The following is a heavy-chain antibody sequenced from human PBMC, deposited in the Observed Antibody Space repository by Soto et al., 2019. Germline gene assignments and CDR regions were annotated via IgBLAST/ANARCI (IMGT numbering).Heavy chain of an antibody. V-gene: IGHV3-30-3*01. J-gene: IGHJ4*02. CDR1: GFTFSNYA. CDR2: ISYDGNDK. D-gene: IGHD6-13*01. Sequence: GGSLRLSCAASGFTFSNYAMHWVRQAPCKGLEWVAVISYDGNDKYYVDSVKGRFTISRDNSQNTLYLQMNSLRVEDTAVYYCARELSGSSWYGDTDYWGQGTLVTVSS. CDR3: ARELSGSSWYGDTDY.